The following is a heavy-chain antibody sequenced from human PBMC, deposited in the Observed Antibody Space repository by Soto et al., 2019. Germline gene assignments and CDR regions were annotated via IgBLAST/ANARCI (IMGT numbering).Heavy chain of an antibody. V-gene: IGHV4-39*01. CDR2: IYYSGST. J-gene: IGHJ5*02. CDR1: GGSISSSSYY. D-gene: IGHD4-17*01. CDR3: ARGLVGDYAPNWFDP. Sequence: QLQLQESGPGLVKPSETLSLTCTVSGGSISSSSYYWGWIRQPPGKGLEWIGSIYYSGSTYYNPSLKSRVTISVATSKNQFSLKLSSVTAADTAVYYCARGLVGDYAPNWFDPWGQGTLVTVSS.